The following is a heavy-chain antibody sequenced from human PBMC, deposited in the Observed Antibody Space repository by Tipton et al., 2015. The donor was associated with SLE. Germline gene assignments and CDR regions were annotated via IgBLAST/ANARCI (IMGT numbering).Heavy chain of an antibody. CDR2: ICYDGNP. Sequence: TLSLTCTVSGASISTSGYCWSWIRQPPGKGLEWIGSICYDGNPNYNPSLKSRVTISVDPSRSQFSLKLSSVTAADTAVYYCARIGQWLIQGYFDLWGRGTLVTVSS. J-gene: IGHJ2*01. D-gene: IGHD6-19*01. V-gene: IGHV4-39*01. CDR1: GASISTSGYC. CDR3: ARIGQWLIQGYFDL.